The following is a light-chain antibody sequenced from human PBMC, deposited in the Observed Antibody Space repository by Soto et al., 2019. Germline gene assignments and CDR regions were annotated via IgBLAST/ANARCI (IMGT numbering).Light chain of an antibody. CDR3: QQTYRIPYT. J-gene: IGKJ2*01. Sequence: DIQMTQSPSSLSVSIGDRVTITCRSSQSISVYIQWYHNKSGTPPKLLMYAASNLQSGVPSMFSGRGSGTDFTLTISSLQPEDFASYYCQQTYRIPYTFGQGTKVEI. CDR2: AAS. V-gene: IGKV1-39*01. CDR1: QSISVY.